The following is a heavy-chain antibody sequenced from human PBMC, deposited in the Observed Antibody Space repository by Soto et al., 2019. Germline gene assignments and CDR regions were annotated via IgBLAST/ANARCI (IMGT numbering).Heavy chain of an antibody. CDR2: INPSGGST. V-gene: IGHV1-46*01. Sequence: ASVKVSCKASGYTFTSYYMHWVRQAPGQGLEWMGRINPSGGSTSYAQKFQGRVTMTRDTSTSTAYMELRSLRSEDTAVYYCARPWGSASETTPFDYWGQGTLVTVSS. J-gene: IGHJ4*02. CDR1: GYTFTSYY. D-gene: IGHD3-10*01. CDR3: ARPWGSASETTPFDY.